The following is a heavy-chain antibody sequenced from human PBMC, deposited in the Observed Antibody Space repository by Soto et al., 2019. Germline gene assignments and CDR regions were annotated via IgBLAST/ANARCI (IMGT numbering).Heavy chain of an antibody. Sequence: GSLRLSCAASGFTFSNHAMNWVRQAPGKGLEWVSYISTGDSPIYYADSVKGRFTISRDNAKKSLYLQMISLRAEDTAVYYCATVCRFCSGSNSLYWGRGTLVTVSS. J-gene: IGHJ4*02. V-gene: IGHV3-48*03. CDR2: ISTGDSPI. D-gene: IGHD2-15*01. CDR1: GFTFSNHA. CDR3: ATVCRFCSGSNSLY.